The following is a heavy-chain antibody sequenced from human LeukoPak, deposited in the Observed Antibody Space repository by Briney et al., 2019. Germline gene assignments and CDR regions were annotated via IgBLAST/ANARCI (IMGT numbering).Heavy chain of an antibody. CDR3: ARDGVGMGSRIAVAESSCWFDP. CDR2: INPNSGGT. V-gene: IGHV1-2*02. Sequence: ASVKVSCKASGYTFTGYYMHWVRQAPGQGLEWMGWINPNSGGTNYAQKFQGRVTMTRDTSISTAYMELSRLRSDDTAVYYCARDGVGMGSRIAVAESSCWFDPWGQGTLVTVSS. CDR1: GYTFTGYY. J-gene: IGHJ5*02. D-gene: IGHD6-19*01.